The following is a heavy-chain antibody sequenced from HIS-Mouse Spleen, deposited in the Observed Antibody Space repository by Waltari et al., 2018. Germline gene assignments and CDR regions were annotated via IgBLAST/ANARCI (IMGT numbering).Heavy chain of an antibody. CDR1: GGPISSSSYY. CDR2: IYYSGST. V-gene: IGHV4-39*07. D-gene: IGHD1-7*01. Sequence: QLQLQESGPGLVKPSETLSLTCTVSGGPISSSSYYLGWIRQPPGKGLEWIGSIYYSGSTYNKPSLKCLVTLSVDTTKNQFSLMLSSVTAADTAVYYCAWVTRITGTTAGTHWFDPWGQGTLVTVSS. CDR3: AWVTRITGTTAGTHWFDP. J-gene: IGHJ5*02.